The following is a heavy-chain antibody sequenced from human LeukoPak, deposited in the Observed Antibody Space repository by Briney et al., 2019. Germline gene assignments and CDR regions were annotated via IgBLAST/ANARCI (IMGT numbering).Heavy chain of an antibody. V-gene: IGHV4-38-2*02. CDR1: RYDINSVYY. CDR2: IYHSGST. D-gene: IGHD3-10*01. CDR3: ARAGGYYGSGSFLDY. Sequence: SETLSLTCTVSRYDINSVYYWGWIRQPPGKGLEWIGSIYHSGSTYYNASLKSRVTISMDTSTNKFSLNMNSVTAADTAVYYCARAGGYYGSGSFLDYWGQGLLVTVSS. J-gene: IGHJ4*02.